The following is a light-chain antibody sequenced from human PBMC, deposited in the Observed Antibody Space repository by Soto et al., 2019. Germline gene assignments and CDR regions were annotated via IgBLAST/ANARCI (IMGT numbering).Light chain of an antibody. CDR3: QQYYSLPLT. CDR1: QSVLYRPNNANY. CDR2: WAS. J-gene: IGKJ4*01. V-gene: IGKV4-1*01. Sequence: DIVMTQSPDSLAVSLGERATINCKSNQSVLYRPNNANYVTWYQQKPGQPPKLLIYWASTRESGVPVRFSGSGSGTDFTLTITSLQAEDVAVYYCQQYYSLPLTFGGGTRVEIK.